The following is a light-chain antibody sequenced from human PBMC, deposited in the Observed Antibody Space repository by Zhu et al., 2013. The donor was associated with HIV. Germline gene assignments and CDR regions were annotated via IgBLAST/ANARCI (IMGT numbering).Light chain of an antibody. CDR1: QSVGDW. J-gene: IGKJ1*01. V-gene: IGKV1-5*01. CDR2: AAS. Sequence: QMTQSPSTLSASVGDRVTITCRASQSVGDWVAWYQQRPGKAPNVLIYAASSLISGVPSRFSGSGSETEFTLTVNSLQAEDFATYYCQQFHGYPWTFGQGTKVEI. CDR3: QQFHGYPWT.